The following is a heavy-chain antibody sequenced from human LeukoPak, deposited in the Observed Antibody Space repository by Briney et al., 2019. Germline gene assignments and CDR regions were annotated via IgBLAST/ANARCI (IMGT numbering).Heavy chain of an antibody. D-gene: IGHD5-18*01. CDR2: ISSSSSTI. CDR1: GFTFSSYS. Sequence: PGGSLRLSCAASGFTFSSYSMNWVRQAPGKAWEWVSYISSSSSTIYYADSVKRRFTISRDNAKHSLYLQMNSLRAEDTAVYYCARDRVLGLTWIQLWFPFDYWGKGPLVPVST. CDR3: ARDRVLGLTWIQLWFPFDY. J-gene: IGHJ4*02. V-gene: IGHV3-48*01.